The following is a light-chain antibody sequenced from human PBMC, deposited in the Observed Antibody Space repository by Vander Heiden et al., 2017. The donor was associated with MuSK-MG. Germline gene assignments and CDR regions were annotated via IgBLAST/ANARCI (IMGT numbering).Light chain of an antibody. CDR3: QSYDSSLSGYV. CDR2: GNS. J-gene: IGLJ1*01. Sequence: QSVLTPPPSLSGAPGQTVTISCTGSSSNIGAGYDVHWYQQLPGTAPKLLIYGNSNRPSGVPDRFSGSKSGTSASLAITGLQAEDEADYYCQSYDSSLSGYVFGTGTKVTVL. V-gene: IGLV1-40*01. CDR1: SSNIGAGYD.